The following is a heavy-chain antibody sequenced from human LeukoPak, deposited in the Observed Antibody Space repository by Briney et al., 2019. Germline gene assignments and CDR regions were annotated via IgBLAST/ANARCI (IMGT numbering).Heavy chain of an antibody. D-gene: IGHD4-17*01. CDR3: ARDYGDYIDWFDP. V-gene: IGHV4-61*02. CDR2: IYTSGST. Sequence: PSGTLSLTCTVSGGSISSGSYYWSWIRQPAGKGLEWIGRIYTSGSTNYNPSLKSRVTISVDTSKNQFSLKLSSVTAADTAVYYRARDYGDYIDWFDPWGQGTLVTVSS. CDR1: GGSISSGSYY. J-gene: IGHJ5*02.